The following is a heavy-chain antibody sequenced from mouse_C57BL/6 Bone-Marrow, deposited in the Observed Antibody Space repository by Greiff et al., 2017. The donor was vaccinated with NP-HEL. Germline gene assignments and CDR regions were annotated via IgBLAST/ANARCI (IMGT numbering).Heavy chain of an antibody. D-gene: IGHD1-1*01. J-gene: IGHJ3*01. CDR2: IYPGSGST. Sequence: VQLQQSGAELVKPGASVKMSCKASGYTFTSYWITWVKQRPGQGLEWIGDIYPGSGSTNYNEKFKSKATLTVDTSSSTAYMQLSSLTSEDSAVYYCARDYGSSYVGFAYWGQGTLVTVSA. CDR3: ARDYGSSYVGFAY. CDR1: GYTFTSYW. V-gene: IGHV1-55*01.